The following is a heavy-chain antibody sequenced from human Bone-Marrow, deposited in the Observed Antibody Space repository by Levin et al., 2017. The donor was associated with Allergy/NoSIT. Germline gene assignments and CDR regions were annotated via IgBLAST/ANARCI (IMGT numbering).Heavy chain of an antibody. CDR3: VRDPGSSAFDY. CDR1: GFTFSDYW. Sequence: GGSLRLSCAASGFTFSDYWMSWVRQTPGRGLEFLANINQDGSVTNYVDSVKGRFTISRDNARNSVSLQMNSLRAEDMALYYCVRDPGSSAFDYWGQGTLVTVSS. V-gene: IGHV3-7*01. D-gene: IGHD5-12*01. CDR2: INQDGSVT. J-gene: IGHJ4*02.